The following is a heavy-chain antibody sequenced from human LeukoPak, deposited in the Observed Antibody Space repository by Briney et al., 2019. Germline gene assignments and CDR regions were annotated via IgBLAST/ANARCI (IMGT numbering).Heavy chain of an antibody. J-gene: IGHJ5*02. CDR2: INSDGSST. V-gene: IGHV3-74*01. Sequence: SGGSLRLSCAASGFTFSSYWMHWVRQAPGKGLVWVSRINSDGSSTSYADSVKGRFTISRDNAKNTLYLQMNSLRAEDTAVYYCARDVVPAATYNWFDPWGQGTLVTVSS. D-gene: IGHD2-2*01. CDR1: GFTFSSYW. CDR3: ARDVVPAATYNWFDP.